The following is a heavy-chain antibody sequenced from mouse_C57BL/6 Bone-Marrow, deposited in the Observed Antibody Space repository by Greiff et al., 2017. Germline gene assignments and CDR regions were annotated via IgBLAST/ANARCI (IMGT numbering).Heavy chain of an antibody. CDR2: ISDGGSYT. D-gene: IGHD2-1*01. Sequence: VQLKQSGGGLVKPGGSLKLSCAASGFTFSSYAMSWVRQTPEKRLEWVATISDGGSYTYYPDNVKGRFTISRDNAKNNLYLQMSHLKSEEPAMYYCARGGNYLAYWGQGTLVTVSA. J-gene: IGHJ3*01. CDR3: ARGGNYLAY. V-gene: IGHV5-4*01. CDR1: GFTFSSYA.